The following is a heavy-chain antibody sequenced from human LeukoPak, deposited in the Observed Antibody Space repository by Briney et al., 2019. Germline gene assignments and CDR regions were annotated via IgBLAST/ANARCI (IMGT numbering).Heavy chain of an antibody. V-gene: IGHV3-33*01. CDR3: ARDGGGITMIVVPDY. J-gene: IGHJ4*02. Sequence: GRSLRLSCAASGFTFSSYGMHWVRQAPGKGLEWVAVIWYDGSNKYYADSVKGRFTISRDNSKNTLYLQMNSPRAEDAAVYYCARDGGGITMIVVPDYWGQGTLVTVSS. D-gene: IGHD3-22*01. CDR1: GFTFSSYG. CDR2: IWYDGSNK.